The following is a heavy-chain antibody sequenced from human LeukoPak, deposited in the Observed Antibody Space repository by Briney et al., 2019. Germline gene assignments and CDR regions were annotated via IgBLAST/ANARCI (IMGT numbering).Heavy chain of an antibody. J-gene: IGHJ4*02. D-gene: IGHD5-18*01. CDR3: AREKDRAMVSELDF. Sequence: ASVKVSCKASGYTFTGYYMHWVRQAPGQGLEWMGWMNPNSGDTNYVQKFQGRVTMTRDTSIPTAYMELSRLTSDDTAVYYCAREKDRAMVSELDFWGQGTLVTVSS. CDR2: MNPNSGDT. V-gene: IGHV1-2*02. CDR1: GYTFTGYY.